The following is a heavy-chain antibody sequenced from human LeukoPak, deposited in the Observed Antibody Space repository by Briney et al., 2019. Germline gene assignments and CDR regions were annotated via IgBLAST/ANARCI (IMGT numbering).Heavy chain of an antibody. CDR1: GFTFSSYG. Sequence: GGSLRLSCAASGFTFSSYGMHWVRQAPGKGLAWVALISYDGLNKYYADSVKGRFTISRDNSKNTLYLQMNSLRAEDTAVYYCARDPSITMVRGVIPYYYYGMDVWGQGTTVTVSS. D-gene: IGHD3-10*01. V-gene: IGHV3-30*03. CDR3: ARDPSITMVRGVIPYYYYGMDV. J-gene: IGHJ6*02. CDR2: ISYDGLNK.